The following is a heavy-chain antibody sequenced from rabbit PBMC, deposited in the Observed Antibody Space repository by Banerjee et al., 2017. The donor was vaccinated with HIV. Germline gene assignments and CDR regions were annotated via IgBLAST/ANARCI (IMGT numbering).Heavy chain of an antibody. J-gene: IGHJ4*01. CDR1: GIDFSSRYN. Sequence: QQQLEESGGGLGKPGGTLTLTCKASGIDFSSRYNMCWVRQAPGKGLEWIACIYTGDGSTHYASWAKGRFTISKTSSTTVTLQMTSLTAADTATYFCARDVAGDGYYSFNLWGPGTLVTVS. V-gene: IGHV1S45*01. CDR3: ARDVAGDGYYSFNL. CDR2: IYTGDGST. D-gene: IGHD8-1*01.